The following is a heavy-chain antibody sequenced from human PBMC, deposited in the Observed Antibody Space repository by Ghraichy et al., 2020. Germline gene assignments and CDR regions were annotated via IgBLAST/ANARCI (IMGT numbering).Heavy chain of an antibody. J-gene: IGHJ4*02. CDR3: ASRPDSYTLAY. V-gene: IGHV4-34*01. CDR1: GGSFSDYY. D-gene: IGHD5-24*01. CDR2: INHSGST. Sequence: SETLSLTCAVYGGSFSDYYWSWIRQPPGKGLEWIGEINHSGSTNYNPSLESRVTISVDTSKNQFSLKLSSVTAADTAVYYCASRPDSYTLAYWGQGTLVTVSS.